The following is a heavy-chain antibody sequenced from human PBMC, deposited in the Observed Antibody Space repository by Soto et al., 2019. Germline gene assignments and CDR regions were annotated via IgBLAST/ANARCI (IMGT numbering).Heavy chain of an antibody. Sequence: AETLSLTCTVSGASIGGYYGSWIGRPPGKGLEWIGYMYNTGSTVYNPSFKSRVTISVDTSKNQFSLKPNSVTAADTAVYYCARDLWGYCGTDCYPLDVWGQGTTVT. CDR1: GASIGGYY. CDR3: ARDLWGYCGTDCYPLDV. J-gene: IGHJ6*02. CDR2: MYNTGST. D-gene: IGHD2-21*02. V-gene: IGHV4-59*01.